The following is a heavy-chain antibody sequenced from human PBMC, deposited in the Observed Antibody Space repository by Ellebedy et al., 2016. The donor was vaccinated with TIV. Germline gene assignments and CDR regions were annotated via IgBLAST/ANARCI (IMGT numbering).Heavy chain of an antibody. CDR3: AKEDWNDEWLED. J-gene: IGHJ4*02. Sequence: GESLKISCAGSGFFFNTYAMTWVRQAPGKGLEWVSTISRNADNTYYADSVKGRFTSSRDNSNNMVFLQMNGLRATDTAVYHCAKEDWNDEWLEDWGQGTLVNVSS. D-gene: IGHD1-1*01. CDR2: ISRNADNT. V-gene: IGHV3-23*01. CDR1: GFFFNTYA.